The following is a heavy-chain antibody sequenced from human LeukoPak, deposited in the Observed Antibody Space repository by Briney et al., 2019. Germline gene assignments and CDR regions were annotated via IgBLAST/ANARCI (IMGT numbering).Heavy chain of an antibody. Sequence: GASVKVSCKASGYTFTSYYMHWVRQAPGQGLEWMGIINPSGGSTSYAQKFQGRVTMTRDTSTSTVYMELSSLGSEDTAVYYCARAESVRGVFDYWGQGTLVTVSS. J-gene: IGHJ4*02. CDR1: GYTFTSYY. CDR2: INPSGGST. CDR3: ARAESVRGVFDY. V-gene: IGHV1-46*01. D-gene: IGHD3-10*02.